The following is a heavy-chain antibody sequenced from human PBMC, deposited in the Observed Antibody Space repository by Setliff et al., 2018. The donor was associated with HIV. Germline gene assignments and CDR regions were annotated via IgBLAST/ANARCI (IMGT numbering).Heavy chain of an antibody. Sequence: ASVQVSCKASGGTFSSYAISWVRQAPGQGLEWIGGIIPIFGTANYAQKFQGRVTITTDESTGTTYMELSSLRSEDTAVYYCAREVGTYSGSYAVADGFDIWGQGTMVTVSS. V-gene: IGHV1-69*05. CDR2: IIPIFGTA. CDR3: AREVGTYSGSYAVADGFDI. D-gene: IGHD1-26*01. J-gene: IGHJ3*02. CDR1: GGTFSSYA.